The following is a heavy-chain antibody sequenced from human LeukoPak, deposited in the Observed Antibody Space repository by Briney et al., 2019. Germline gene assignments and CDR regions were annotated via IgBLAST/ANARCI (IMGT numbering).Heavy chain of an antibody. J-gene: IGHJ4*02. Sequence: PGGSLRLSCAASGFTISGHAMSWVRQAPGKGLEWVSGISTSGGSTYYGNSVKGRFAISRDNSKNMVYLQMNSLRAEDTAVYYCAKDRPGEAWFDYWGQGTLVTVSS. CDR1: GFTISGHA. V-gene: IGHV3-23*01. CDR2: ISTSGGST. CDR3: AKDRPGEAWFDY. D-gene: IGHD7-27*01.